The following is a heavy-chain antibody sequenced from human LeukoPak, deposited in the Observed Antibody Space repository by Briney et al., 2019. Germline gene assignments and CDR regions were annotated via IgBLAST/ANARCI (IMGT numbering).Heavy chain of an antibody. J-gene: IGHJ4*02. D-gene: IGHD1-26*01. CDR1: GFNISRYS. CDR3: ARGPVGYDN. V-gene: IGHV3-66*01. Sequence: PAGSLRLSCAASGFNISRYSMNWVRQAPGKGLEWVSVIFGGGSTYYADSVKGRFTISRDNSKNTLFLQMNSLRVEDTAVYYCARGPVGYDNWGQGTLVTVPP. CDR2: IFGGGST.